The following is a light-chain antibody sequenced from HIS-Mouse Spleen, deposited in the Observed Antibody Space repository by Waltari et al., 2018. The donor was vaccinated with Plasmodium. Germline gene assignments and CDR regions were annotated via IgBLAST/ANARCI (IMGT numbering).Light chain of an antibody. CDR2: GAS. V-gene: IGKV3-15*01. CDR1: QRVSSN. J-gene: IGKJ3*01. CDR3: QQYNNWSFT. Sequence: EIVMTKSPATLSVSPGERANLSCRASQRVSSNLAWYQQKPGQAPRLLIYGASTRATGIPARFSGSGSGTEFTLTISSLQSEDFAVYYCQQYNNWSFTFGPGTKVDIK.